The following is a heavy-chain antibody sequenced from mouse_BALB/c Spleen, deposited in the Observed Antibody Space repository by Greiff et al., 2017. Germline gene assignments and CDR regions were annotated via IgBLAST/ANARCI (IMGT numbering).Heavy chain of an antibody. Sequence: EVHLVESGGGLVKPGGSLKLSCAASGFTFSSYAMSWVRQTPEKRLEWVASISSGGSTYYPDSVKGRFTISRDNARNILYLQMSSLRSEDTAMYYCARGGGFFAYWGQGTLGTVSA. J-gene: IGHJ3*01. CDR3: ARGGGFFAY. V-gene: IGHV5-6-5*01. CDR1: GFTFSSYA. CDR2: ISSGGST.